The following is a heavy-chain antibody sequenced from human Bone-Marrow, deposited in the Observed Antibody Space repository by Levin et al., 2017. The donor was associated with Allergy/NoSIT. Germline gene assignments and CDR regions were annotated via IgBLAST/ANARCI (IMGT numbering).Heavy chain of an antibody. Sequence: GESLKISCAASGFTFKTSAMHWVRQAPGKGLEWLAIISYDGNNKYYADSVKGRFTISRDNSKNTLFLRINSLRAEDTAVYYCAKDRAIVGSSDGVDVWGQGTVVAVS. CDR1: GFTFKTSA. J-gene: IGHJ3*01. CDR2: ISYDGNNK. D-gene: IGHD1-26*01. V-gene: IGHV3-30-3*01. CDR3: AKDRAIVGSSDGVDV.